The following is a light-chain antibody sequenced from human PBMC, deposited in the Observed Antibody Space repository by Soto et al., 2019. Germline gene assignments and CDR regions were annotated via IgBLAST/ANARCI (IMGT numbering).Light chain of an antibody. Sequence: EIVMTQSPATLSVSPGERATLSCRASQSVSSNLAWYQQKPGQAPRLLIYGASTRATGIPARFSGSGSGTEFNLTISGMPSEDFTVYYCQQYNDWITFGQGTRLEIK. J-gene: IGKJ5*01. V-gene: IGKV3-15*01. CDR2: GAS. CDR3: QQYNDWIT. CDR1: QSVSSN.